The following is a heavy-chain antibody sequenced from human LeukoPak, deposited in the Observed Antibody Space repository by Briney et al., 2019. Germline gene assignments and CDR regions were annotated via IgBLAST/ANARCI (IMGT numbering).Heavy chain of an antibody. V-gene: IGHV3-21*01. Sequence: GGSLRLSCAASGFTFSSYFMNWVRQAPGKGLEWVASISSGSGYIYYADSVKGRFTISRGNAKKSLYLQMNSLRAEDTAVYYCARDPTDYDSSGYEWGQGTLLTVSS. D-gene: IGHD3-22*01. CDR2: ISSGSGYI. CDR3: ARDPTDYDSSGYE. J-gene: IGHJ4*02. CDR1: GFTFSSYF.